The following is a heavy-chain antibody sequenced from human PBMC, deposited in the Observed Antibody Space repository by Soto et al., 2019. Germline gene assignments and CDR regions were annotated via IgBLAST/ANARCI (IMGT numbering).Heavy chain of an antibody. V-gene: IGHV1-3*01. Sequence: QVQLVQSGAEVKKPGASVNFSCKASGYTFTNYAMHWVRQAPGQRLEWMGWINAGNGNTKYSQKFQGRVTITRDTSASTAYMELSSLISEDTAVYYCARGGSLYWYFDLWGRGTLVTVSS. CDR2: INAGNGNT. J-gene: IGHJ2*01. CDR1: GYTFTNYA. CDR3: ARGGSLYWYFDL. D-gene: IGHD1-26*01.